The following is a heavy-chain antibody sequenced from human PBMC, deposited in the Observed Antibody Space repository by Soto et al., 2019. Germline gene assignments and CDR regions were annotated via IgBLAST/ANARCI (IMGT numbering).Heavy chain of an antibody. CDR1: GYTFTSYG. Sequence: ASVKVFCKASGYTFTSYGIGWVRQAPGQGLEWMGWISAYNGNTNYAQKLQGRVTMTTDTSTSTAYMELRSLRSDDTAVYYCARVPPIAVAGLYYYGMDVWGQGTTVTVSS. J-gene: IGHJ6*02. CDR3: ARVPPIAVAGLYYYGMDV. V-gene: IGHV1-18*01. D-gene: IGHD6-19*01. CDR2: ISAYNGNT.